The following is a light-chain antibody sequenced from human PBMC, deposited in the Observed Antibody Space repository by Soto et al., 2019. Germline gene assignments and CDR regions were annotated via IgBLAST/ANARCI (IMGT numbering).Light chain of an antibody. J-gene: IGKJ2*01. CDR3: QQTYSNPDT. CDR2: AAS. CDR1: QSIYSS. V-gene: IGKV1-39*01. Sequence: DIQMTQSPSSLSASVGDTVTITCRASQSIYSSLGWFQQKPGKAPKLLIYAASSLQSGVTSRFSGSGSGTDFTLTISSLQPEDFATYYCQQTYSNPDTFGQGTKLEIK.